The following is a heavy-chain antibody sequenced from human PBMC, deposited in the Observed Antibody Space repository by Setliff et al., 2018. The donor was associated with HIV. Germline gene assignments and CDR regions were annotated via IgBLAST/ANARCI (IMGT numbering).Heavy chain of an antibody. Sequence: GGSLRLSCAASGFTFSNYPVHWVRQAPGKGLDWVAVVSKDGGTTTYYAESVKGRFAISRDNSRKTVYLQMNGLQTEDTAIYYCTRESGGKIDYWGQGTLVTV. D-gene: IGHD2-15*01. CDR2: VSKDGGTTT. V-gene: IGHV3-30*09. CDR3: TRESGGKIDY. CDR1: GFTFSNYP. J-gene: IGHJ4*02.